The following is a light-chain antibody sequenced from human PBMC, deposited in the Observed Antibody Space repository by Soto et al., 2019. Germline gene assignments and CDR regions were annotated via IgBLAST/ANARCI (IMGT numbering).Light chain of an antibody. CDR2: LNSDGSH. CDR3: QTWGTGIQV. J-gene: IGLJ3*02. Sequence: QAVVTQSPSASASLGASVKLTCTLSSGHSSYAIAWHQQQPEKGPRYLMKLNSDGSHSKGDGIPDRFSGSSSGAVRYLTISSLQSEDETDYYCQTWGTGIQVFGGGTKVTVL. CDR1: SGHSSYA. V-gene: IGLV4-69*01.